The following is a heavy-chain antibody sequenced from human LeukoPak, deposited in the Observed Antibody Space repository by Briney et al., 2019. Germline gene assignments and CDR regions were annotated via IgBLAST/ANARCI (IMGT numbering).Heavy chain of an antibody. Sequence: SETLSLTCTVSGGSISSYYWSWIRQPPGKGLEWIGYIYYSGSTNYNPSLKSRVTISVDTSKNQFSLKLSSVTAADTAVYYCAREPTDSSGLHAFDIWGQGTMVTVSS. CDR2: IYYSGST. V-gene: IGHV4-59*01. CDR3: AREPTDSSGLHAFDI. D-gene: IGHD3-22*01. J-gene: IGHJ3*02. CDR1: GGSISSYY.